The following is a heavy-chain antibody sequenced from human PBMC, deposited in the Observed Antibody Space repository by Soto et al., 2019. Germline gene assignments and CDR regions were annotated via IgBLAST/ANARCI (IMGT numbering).Heavy chain of an antibody. CDR1: GFTFSSYS. CDR3: ARLTSCDSSGYYCY. Sequence: EVPLVESGGGLVQPGGSLRLSCAASGFTFSSYSMNWVRQAPGKGLEWVSSISSSSSYIYYADSVKGRFTISRDNAKNSLYLQMNSLGAEDTAVYYFARLTSCDSSGYYCYWGQGTLVTVSS. CDR2: ISSSSSYI. D-gene: IGHD3-22*01. J-gene: IGHJ4*02. V-gene: IGHV3-21*01.